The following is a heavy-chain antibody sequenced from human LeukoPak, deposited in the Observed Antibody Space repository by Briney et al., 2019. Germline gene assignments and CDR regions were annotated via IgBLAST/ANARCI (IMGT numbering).Heavy chain of an antibody. CDR3: ARKTGDPHYYYYYMDV. D-gene: IGHD7-27*01. V-gene: IGHV4-38-2*02. CDR2: IYHSGST. Sequence: PSETLSLTCTVSGYSISSGYYWGWIRQPPGKGLEWIGSIYHSGSTYYNPSLKSRVTISVDTSKNQFSLKLSSVTAADTAVYYCARKTGDPHYYYYYMDVWGKGTTVTVSS. J-gene: IGHJ6*03. CDR1: GYSISSGYY.